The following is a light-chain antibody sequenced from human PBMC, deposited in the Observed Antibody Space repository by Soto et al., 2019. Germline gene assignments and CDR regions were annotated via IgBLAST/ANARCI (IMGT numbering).Light chain of an antibody. V-gene: IGKV1-5*03. CDR3: QQYSTYTPRT. CDR2: KAS. CDR1: QSISIW. Sequence: DIQMTQSPSTLSASVGDRVSITCRSSQSISIWLAWYQQKPGKAPKILIYKASSLESGVPSRFSGSGSGTEFTLTIRSLQPDDFATYYCQQYSTYTPRTFGQGTTVDIK. J-gene: IGKJ1*01.